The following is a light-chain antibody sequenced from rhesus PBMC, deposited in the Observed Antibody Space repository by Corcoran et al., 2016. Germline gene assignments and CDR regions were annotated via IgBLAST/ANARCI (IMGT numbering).Light chain of an antibody. CDR2: EAS. Sequence: DIQMTQSPSSLSASVGDRVTITCRASQGITNDLAWYQQKPGDTPKLLIYEASSWQRGIPSRFSGSGAVTDFTLTISSLQPEVFATYYCQHYYSTPFTFGPGTKLDIK. J-gene: IGKJ3*01. CDR3: QHYYSTPFT. V-gene: IGKV1-25*01. CDR1: QGITND.